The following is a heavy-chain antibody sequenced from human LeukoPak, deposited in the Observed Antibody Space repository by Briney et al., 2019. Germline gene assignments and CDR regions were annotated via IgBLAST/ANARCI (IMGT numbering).Heavy chain of an antibody. D-gene: IGHD3-9*01. CDR1: GGSISSGGYY. CDR3: ARGDGGYDSLTGYYLGWFDP. Sequence: SQTLSLPCTVSGGSISSGGYYWSWIRKHPGKGLEWIGYIYYSGSPYYNPSLKSRVTISVDTSKNQFSLKLSSVTAAATAVYYCARGDGGYDSLTGYYLGWFDPWGQGTLVTVSS. CDR2: IYYSGSP. V-gene: IGHV4-31*03. J-gene: IGHJ5*02.